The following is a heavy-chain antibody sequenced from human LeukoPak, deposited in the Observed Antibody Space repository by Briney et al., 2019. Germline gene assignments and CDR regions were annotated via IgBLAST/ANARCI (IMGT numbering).Heavy chain of an antibody. CDR1: GGSFSGYY. Sequence: SETLSLTCAVYGGSFSGYYWSWIRQPPGKGLEWIGEINHSGSTNYNPSLKSRVTISVDTSKNQFSLKLSPVTAADTAVYYCARAITIFGVVRSNYYYMDVWGKGTTVTVSS. D-gene: IGHD3-3*01. CDR2: INHSGST. CDR3: ARAITIFGVVRSNYYYMDV. V-gene: IGHV4-34*01. J-gene: IGHJ6*03.